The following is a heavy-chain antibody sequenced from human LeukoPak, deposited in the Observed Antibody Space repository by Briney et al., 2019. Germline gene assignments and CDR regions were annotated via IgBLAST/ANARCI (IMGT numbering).Heavy chain of an antibody. CDR2: IVVGSGNT. V-gene: IGHV1-58*01. CDR3: AADKAPTDLYNWVDP. D-gene: IGHD1-1*01. Sequence: GASVKVSCKASGFSFTDSSVHWMRQARGQSPEWIGWIVVGSGNTNYAQKFQERVSFTRDTSTSTAYMELSSLRPEDTAVYYCAADKAPTDLYNWVDPWGQGTQVIVSS. CDR1: GFSFTDSS. J-gene: IGHJ5*02.